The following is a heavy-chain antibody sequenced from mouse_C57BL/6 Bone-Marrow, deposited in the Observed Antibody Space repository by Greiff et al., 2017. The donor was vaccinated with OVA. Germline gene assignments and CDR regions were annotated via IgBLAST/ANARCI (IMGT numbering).Heavy chain of an antibody. Sequence: EVMLVESEGGLVQPGSSMKLSCTASGFTFSDYYMAWVRQVPEKGLEWVANINYDGSSTYYLDSLKSRFIISRDNAKNILYLQMSSLKSEDTATYYCARAENYAFDYWGQGTTLTVSS. D-gene: IGHD2-4*01. J-gene: IGHJ2*01. CDR1: GFTFSDYY. CDR3: ARAENYAFDY. CDR2: INYDGSST. V-gene: IGHV5-16*01.